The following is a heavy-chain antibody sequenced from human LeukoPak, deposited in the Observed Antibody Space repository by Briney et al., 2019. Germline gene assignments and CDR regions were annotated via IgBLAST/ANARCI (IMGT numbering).Heavy chain of an antibody. Sequence: GGSLRLSCAASGFTFVNAWMTWVRQAPGKGLEWVGCMESNPAGGRTDYAAPVKGRFTISRDDSRSTLYLQLNNLRAEDTAVYYCTTLAFDVHYWGRGTLITVSS. CDR2: MESNPAGGRT. D-gene: IGHD2/OR15-2a*01. CDR1: GFTFVNAW. CDR3: TTLAFDVHY. V-gene: IGHV3-15*04. J-gene: IGHJ4*02.